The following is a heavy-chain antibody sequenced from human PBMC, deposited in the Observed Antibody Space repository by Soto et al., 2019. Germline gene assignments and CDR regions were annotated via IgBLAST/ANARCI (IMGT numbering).Heavy chain of an antibody. CDR1: GYTFTSYA. J-gene: IGHJ5*02. Sequence: QVQLVQSGAEVKKPGASVKVSCKASGYTFTSYAMHWVRQAPGQRLEWMGWINAGNGNTKYSQKCQGRVTITRDTSASTAYMELSSLRSEYTAQYYSGRGSGRNWFDPWGQGTLVTVSA. CDR2: INAGNGNT. CDR3: GRGSGRNWFDP. D-gene: IGHD3-10*01. V-gene: IGHV1-3*01.